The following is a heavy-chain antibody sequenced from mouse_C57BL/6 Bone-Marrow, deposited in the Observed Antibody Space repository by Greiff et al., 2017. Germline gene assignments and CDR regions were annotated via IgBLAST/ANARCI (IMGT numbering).Heavy chain of an antibody. V-gene: IGHV1-59*01. CDR2: IDPSDSYT. J-gene: IGHJ2*01. D-gene: IGHD3-2*02. CDR1: GYTFTSYW. CDR3: ARLRVDSSDY. Sequence: QVQLQQSGAELVRPGTSVKLSCKASGYTFTSYWMHWVKQRPGQGLEWIGVIDPSDSYTNYNQKFKGKATLTVDTSSSTAYMQLSSLTSEDSAVYYCARLRVDSSDYWGQGTTLTVSS.